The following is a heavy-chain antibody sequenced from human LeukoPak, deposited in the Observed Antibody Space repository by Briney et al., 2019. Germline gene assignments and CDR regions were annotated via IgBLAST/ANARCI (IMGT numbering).Heavy chain of an antibody. V-gene: IGHV4-4*07. J-gene: IGHJ4*02. Sequence: SETLSLTCTVSGDSIHSHFYGWIRQPAGKGLEWIGRTHTNGNTLYNPSLKSRVTMSVDTSKNQFSLKLSSVTAADTAVYYCARSLGKGYYFDSWGQGTLVTVSS. CDR3: ARSLGKGYYFDS. CDR1: GDSIHSHF. D-gene: IGHD4-23*01. CDR2: THTNGNT.